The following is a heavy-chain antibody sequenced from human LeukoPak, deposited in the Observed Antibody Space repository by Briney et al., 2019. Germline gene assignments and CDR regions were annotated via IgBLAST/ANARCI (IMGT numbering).Heavy chain of an antibody. Sequence: SETLSLTCTVSGDSIRSYHWNWIRQPPGKGLEWIGYGHYSGSTNYNPSLKSRVTFSVDTSKSQFSLKLRSVTAADTAVYYCARWGEASTLRVHAFDIWGQGTMVTVSS. D-gene: IGHD3-10*01. CDR2: GHYSGST. V-gene: IGHV4-59*01. CDR1: GDSIRSYH. J-gene: IGHJ3*02. CDR3: ARWGEASTLRVHAFDI.